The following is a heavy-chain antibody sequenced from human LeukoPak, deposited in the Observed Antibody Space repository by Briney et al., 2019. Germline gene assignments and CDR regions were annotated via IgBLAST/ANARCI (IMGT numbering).Heavy chain of an antibody. CDR3: ARQGSSGWSHFDH. Sequence: SETLSLTCTVSGDSVNSFYYWGWIRQPPGQGLEWIASVYYSGRTYTNPSLKSRVTISVDTSKNHFSLKLDSVTAADTAVYYCARQGSSGWSHFDHWGQGTLVTVSS. CDR1: GDSVNSFYY. J-gene: IGHJ4*02. D-gene: IGHD6-19*01. V-gene: IGHV4-39*01. CDR2: VYYSGRT.